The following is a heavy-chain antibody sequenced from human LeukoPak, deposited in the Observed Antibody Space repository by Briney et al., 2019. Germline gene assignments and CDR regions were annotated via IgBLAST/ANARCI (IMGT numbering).Heavy chain of an antibody. Sequence: PSETLSLTCTVSGYSISSGYYWGWIRQPPGKGLEWIGSIYHSGSTYYNPSLKSRVTISVDTSKNQFSLKLSSVTAADTAVYYCARDGVGVIVGATSGGADAFDIWGQGTMVTVSS. CDR3: ARDGVGVIVGATSGGADAFDI. CDR1: GYSISSGYY. V-gene: IGHV4-38-2*02. CDR2: IYHSGST. D-gene: IGHD1-26*01. J-gene: IGHJ3*02.